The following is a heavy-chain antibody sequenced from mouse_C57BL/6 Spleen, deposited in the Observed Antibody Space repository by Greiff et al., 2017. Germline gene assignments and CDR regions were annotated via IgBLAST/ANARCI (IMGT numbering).Heavy chain of an antibody. CDR2: IWSGGST. CDR3: ASSRFYLDY. J-gene: IGHJ2*01. D-gene: IGHD1-1*01. V-gene: IGHV2-2*01. CDR1: GFSLTSYG. Sequence: QVQLQQSGPGLVQPSQSLSITCTVSGFSLTSYGVHWVRQSPGKGLEWLGVIWSGGSTDYNAAFISRLSISKDNSKSQVFFKMNSLQADDTAIYYCASSRFYLDYWGQGTTLTVSS.